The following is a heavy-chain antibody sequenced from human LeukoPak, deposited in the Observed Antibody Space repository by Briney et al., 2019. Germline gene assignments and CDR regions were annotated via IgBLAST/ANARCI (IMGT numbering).Heavy chain of an antibody. V-gene: IGHV5-51*01. J-gene: IGHJ4*02. CDR1: GYSFTSYW. CDR3: ARPLVYCSGGSCRGSEYYFDY. Sequence: GESLKISCKGSGYSFTSYWIGWVRQMPGKGLEWMGIIYPGDSDTRYSPSFQGQVTISADKSISTAYLQWSSLKASDTAMYYCARPLVYCSGGSCRGSEYYFDYWGQGTLVTVSS. CDR2: IYPGDSDT. D-gene: IGHD2-15*01.